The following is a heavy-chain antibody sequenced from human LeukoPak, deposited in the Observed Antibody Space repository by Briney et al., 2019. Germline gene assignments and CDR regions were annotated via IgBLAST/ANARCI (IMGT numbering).Heavy chain of an antibody. CDR3: ATRYSSGWETLYFDY. D-gene: IGHD6-19*01. V-gene: IGHV3-23*01. CDR1: GFTFSSYA. J-gene: IGHJ4*02. Sequence: RGSLRLSCAASGFTFSSYAMSWVRQAPGKGLEWVSAISGSGGSTYYADSVKGRFTISRDNSKNTLYLQMNSLRAEDTAVYYCATRYSSGWETLYFDYWGQGTLVTVSS. CDR2: ISGSGGST.